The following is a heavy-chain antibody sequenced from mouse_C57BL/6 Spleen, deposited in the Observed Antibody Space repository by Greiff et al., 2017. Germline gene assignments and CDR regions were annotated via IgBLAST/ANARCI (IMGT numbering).Heavy chain of an antibody. CDR3: APYYYGSKSFDY. D-gene: IGHD1-1*01. J-gene: IGHJ2*01. V-gene: IGHV1-26*01. CDR1: GYTFTDYY. Sequence: EVQLQQSGPELVKPGASVKISCKASGYTFTDYYMNWVKQSHGKSLEWIGDINPNNGGTSYNQQFKGKATLTAYKSSSTAYMELRSLTSEDSAVYYCAPYYYGSKSFDYWGQGTTLTVSS. CDR2: INPNNGGT.